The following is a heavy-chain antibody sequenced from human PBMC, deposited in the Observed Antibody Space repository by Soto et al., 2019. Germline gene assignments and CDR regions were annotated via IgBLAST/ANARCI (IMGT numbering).Heavy chain of an antibody. CDR1: GYTFTSYY. CDR3: ARGVTAEGPTIYKSFDP. J-gene: IGHJ5*02. V-gene: IGHV1-46*03. Sequence: ASVKVSCKASGYTFTSYYMHWVRQAPGQGLEWMGIINPSGGSTSYAQKFQGRVTMTRDTSTSTVYMELSSLRSEDTAVYYCARGVTAEGPTIYKSFDPWGQGTLVTVSS. D-gene: IGHD3-3*01. CDR2: INPSGGST.